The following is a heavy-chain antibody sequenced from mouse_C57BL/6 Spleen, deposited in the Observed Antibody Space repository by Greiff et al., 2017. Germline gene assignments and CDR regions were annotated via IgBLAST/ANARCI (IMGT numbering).Heavy chain of an antibody. CDR3: ARSDDYDGFAY. CDR1: GYAFTGYF. V-gene: IGHV1-20*02. Sequence: VQLKQSGPELVKPGASVKISCKASGYAFTGYFMNWVMQSHGKSLEWIGRINPYNGDTFYNQKFKGKATLTVDKSSSTAHMELRSLSSEDSAVYYCARSDDYDGFAYWGQGTLVTVSA. J-gene: IGHJ3*01. D-gene: IGHD2-4*01. CDR2: INPYNGDT.